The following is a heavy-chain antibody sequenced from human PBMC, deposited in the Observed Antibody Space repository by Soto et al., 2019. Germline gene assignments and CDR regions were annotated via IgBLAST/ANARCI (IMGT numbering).Heavy chain of an antibody. Sequence: QVQLVQSGAEVKKPGASVKVSCKDSGYTFTSYDINWVRQATGQGLEWMGWMNPNSGNTGYAQTFQGRVTMTRNTSLSTAYMGLSSLSSEDTAVYYCAGGVRRGVPAAPYYYYMDVWGKGTTVTVSS. CDR2: MNPNSGNT. CDR1: GYTFTSYD. J-gene: IGHJ6*03. D-gene: IGHD2-2*01. V-gene: IGHV1-8*01. CDR3: AGGVRRGVPAAPYYYYMDV.